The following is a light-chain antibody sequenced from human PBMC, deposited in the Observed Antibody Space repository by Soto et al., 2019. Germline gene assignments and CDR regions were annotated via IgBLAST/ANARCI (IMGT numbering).Light chain of an antibody. CDR1: QSISDT. Sequence: EIVMTQSPVTLSVSPGGRATLSCRARQSISDTLAWYQQKPGQAPRLLIHGPSTRAPGFPARFSGSGSGTDFTLTISSLQSEDFAVYYCQQYNNWPWTFGQGTKVEIK. V-gene: IGKV3-15*01. CDR2: GPS. J-gene: IGKJ1*01. CDR3: QQYNNWPWT.